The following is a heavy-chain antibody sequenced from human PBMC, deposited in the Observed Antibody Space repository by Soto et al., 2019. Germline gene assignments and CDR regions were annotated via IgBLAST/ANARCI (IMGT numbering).Heavy chain of an antibody. CDR2: ISGSGGST. V-gene: IGHV3-23*01. J-gene: IGHJ6*02. CDR3: AKDEPAAAGNYSGMDV. CDR1: GFTFSSYA. D-gene: IGHD6-13*01. Sequence: PGGSLRLSCAASGFTFSSYAMSWVRQAPGKGLEWVSAISGSGGSTYYADSVKGRFTISRDNSKNTLYLQMNSLRAEDTAVYYCAKDEPAAAGNYSGMDVWGQGTTVTVSS.